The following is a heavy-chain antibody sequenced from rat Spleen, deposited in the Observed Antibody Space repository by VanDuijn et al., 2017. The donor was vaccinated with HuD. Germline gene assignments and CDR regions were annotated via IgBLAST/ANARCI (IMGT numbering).Heavy chain of an antibody. CDR2: IGTGGGNT. CDR1: GFTFSIYG. CDR3: ARRHYGYTDYFDY. V-gene: IGHV5S23*01. Sequence: EVQLVESGGGLVQPGRSLKLSCAPSGFTFSIYGLAWVRQAPTKGLEWVASIGTGGGNTYYRDSVKGRFTISRDNAKSTLYLQMDSLGSEDTATYYCARRHYGYTDYFDYWGQGVMVTVSS. D-gene: IGHD1-11*01. J-gene: IGHJ2*01.